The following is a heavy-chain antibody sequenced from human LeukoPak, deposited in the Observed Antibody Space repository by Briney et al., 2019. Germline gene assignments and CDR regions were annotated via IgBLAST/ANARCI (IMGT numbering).Heavy chain of an antibody. CDR1: GVPISTYY. D-gene: IGHD3-22*01. Sequence: PSETLSLTCSVSGVPISTYYWSWIRQSPGKRLEWIAYVYYNGDIMYNPSLKSRVTISLDTSKNQFSLNMASVTAADTAVYFCATTWYYDTRGYLFDDWGHGTLVTVPS. CDR2: VYYNGDI. CDR3: ATTWYYDTRGYLFDD. J-gene: IGHJ4*01. V-gene: IGHV4-59*01.